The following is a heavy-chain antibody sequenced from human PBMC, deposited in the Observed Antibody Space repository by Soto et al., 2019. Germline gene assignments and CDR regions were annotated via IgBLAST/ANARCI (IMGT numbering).Heavy chain of an antibody. J-gene: IGHJ5*02. CDR2: IIPIFGTA. CDR3: ARGSYCSRTTCYQPYNWFDP. CDR1: GGTFSSYA. D-gene: IGHD2-2*01. V-gene: IGHV1-69*05. Sequence: SVKVSCKASGGTFSSYAISWVRQAPGQGPEWMGGIIPIFGTANYAQKFQGRVTITTDESTSTAYMELSSLRSEDTAVYYCARGSYCSRTTCYQPYNWFDPWGQGTLVTVSS.